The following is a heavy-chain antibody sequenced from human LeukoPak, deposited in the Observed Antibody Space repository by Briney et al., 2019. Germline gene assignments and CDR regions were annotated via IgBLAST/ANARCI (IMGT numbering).Heavy chain of an antibody. Sequence: SGGSLRLSCAASGFSFSSYSMNWVRQAPGKGLEWVSSISSTSRSSYIFYAESVKGRFTISRANTKNTLFLQMNSLVAEDTAVYYCARCYIDNLGYSPRTSFDSWGQGSLVTVSS. CDR3: ARCYIDNLGYSPRTSFDS. V-gene: IGHV3-21*01. CDR1: GFSFSSYS. J-gene: IGHJ4*02. CDR2: ISSTSRSSYI. D-gene: IGHD3-22*01.